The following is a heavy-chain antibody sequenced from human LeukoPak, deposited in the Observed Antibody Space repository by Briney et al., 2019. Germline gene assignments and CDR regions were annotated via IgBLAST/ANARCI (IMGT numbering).Heavy chain of an antibody. Sequence: GGSLRLSCAASGFTFNSFGMNWVRQAPGKGLEWVSSISGGGGSSHYADFVKGRFTISRDNSKNTLYLQMNSLRAKDTAVYYCVKSLCVGGYTRYKGFDQWGQGTLVTVSS. CDR1: GFTFNSFG. D-gene: IGHD3-16*01. CDR3: VKSLCVGGYTRYKGFDQ. J-gene: IGHJ4*02. CDR2: ISGGGGSS. V-gene: IGHV3-23*01.